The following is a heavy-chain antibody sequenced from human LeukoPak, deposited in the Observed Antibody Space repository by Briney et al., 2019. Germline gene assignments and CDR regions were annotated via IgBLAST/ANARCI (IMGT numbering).Heavy chain of an antibody. D-gene: IGHD3-22*01. Sequence: SETLSLTCTVSGGSISSGDYYWSWIRQPPGKGLEWIGYIYYSGSTYYNPSLKSRVTISVDTSKNQFSLKLSSVTAADTAVYYCARERKQTEDSSGYYYYFDYWGQGTTVTVSS. CDR2: IYYSGST. CDR1: GGSISSGDYY. J-gene: IGHJ4*03. V-gene: IGHV4-30-4*01. CDR3: ARERKQTEDSSGYYYYFDY.